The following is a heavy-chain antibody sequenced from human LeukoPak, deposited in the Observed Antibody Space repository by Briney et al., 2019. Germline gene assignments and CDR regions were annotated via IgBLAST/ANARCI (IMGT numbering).Heavy chain of an antibody. D-gene: IGHD4-17*01. Sequence: GASVKVSCKASGYSFTSNDINWVRQASGQGLEGMGWMNPNSGNTGYAQKFQGRVTMTRNTSISTAYMELSSLRSEDTAVYYCARSSTVTISTFDYWGQGTLVTVSS. CDR2: MNPNSGNT. J-gene: IGHJ4*02. CDR3: ARSSTVTISTFDY. V-gene: IGHV1-8*01. CDR1: GYSFTSND.